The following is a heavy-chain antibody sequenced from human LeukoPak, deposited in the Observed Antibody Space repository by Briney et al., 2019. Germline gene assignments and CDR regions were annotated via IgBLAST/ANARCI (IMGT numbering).Heavy chain of an antibody. CDR1: GGTFSRYA. CDR2: IIPMFGIA. Sequence: SVKVSCKASGGTFSRYAISWVRQAPGQGLEWMGGIIPMFGIANYAQKFQGRVTITADESTSTAYMELSSLRSEDTAVYYCARDQDPYYNSSGYPMLDYWGQGTLVTVSS. D-gene: IGHD3-22*01. V-gene: IGHV1-69*13. CDR3: ARDQDPYYNSSGYPMLDY. J-gene: IGHJ4*02.